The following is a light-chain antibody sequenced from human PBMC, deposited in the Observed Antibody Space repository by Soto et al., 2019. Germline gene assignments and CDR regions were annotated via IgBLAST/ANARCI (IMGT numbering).Light chain of an antibody. CDR3: QSWDATGDV. V-gene: IGLV6-57*02. J-gene: IGLJ1*01. CDR2: END. CDR1: SGTVSNH. Sequence: NFMLTQPHSVSESPGKTVTISCSDRSGTVSNHVQRYQQRPGKAPTTVIYENDQRPSAVPERFSGSGSIDSSSKVAFLTIPRLQTEGEADYYCQSWDATGDVFATGTKVTVL.